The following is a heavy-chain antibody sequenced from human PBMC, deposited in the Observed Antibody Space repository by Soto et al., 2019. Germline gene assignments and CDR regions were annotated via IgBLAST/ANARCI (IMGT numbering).Heavy chain of an antibody. J-gene: IGHJ6*03. D-gene: IGHD2-2*01. V-gene: IGHV3-66*01. Sequence: GGSLRLSCAASGFNVSSHYMSWVRQAPGKGLEWVSVIYSGGSTYYAESVKGRFTISRADSKNKLYLQMNSLRAEETAVYYCSRDLEGSTAIPDYYYYMDVWGKGTTVTVSS. CDR3: SRDLEGSTAIPDYYYYMDV. CDR1: GFNVSSHY. CDR2: IYSGGST.